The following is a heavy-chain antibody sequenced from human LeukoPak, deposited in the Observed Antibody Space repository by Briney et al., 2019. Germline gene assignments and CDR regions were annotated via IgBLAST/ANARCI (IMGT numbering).Heavy chain of an antibody. Sequence: PSETLSLTCTVSGGSISGYYWNWIRQPPGKGLEWIGYISYSGSTNYNPSLRSRVTISVDTSKNQFSLKLASVTAADTAVYYCARLGGSGGSNWFDPWGQGTLVTVSS. CDR3: ARLGGSGGSNWFDP. D-gene: IGHD6-19*01. J-gene: IGHJ5*02. V-gene: IGHV4-59*08. CDR1: GGSISGYY. CDR2: ISYSGST.